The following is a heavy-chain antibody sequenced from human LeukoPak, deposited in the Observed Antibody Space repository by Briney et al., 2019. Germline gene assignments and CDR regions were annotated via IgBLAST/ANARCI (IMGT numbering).Heavy chain of an antibody. D-gene: IGHD4-11*01. CDR1: DGSISGGDYY. CDR3: ARTTYINYGWFDP. J-gene: IGHJ5*02. Sequence: PSETLSLTCTVSDGSISGGDYYWSWIRQNPGKGLEWMGYIHYSGSTFYNPSLRSRLTISVDTSKNEFSLKLSSMTAADTAVYYCARTTYINYGWFDPWGQGARVTVSS. CDR2: IHYSGST. V-gene: IGHV4-31*03.